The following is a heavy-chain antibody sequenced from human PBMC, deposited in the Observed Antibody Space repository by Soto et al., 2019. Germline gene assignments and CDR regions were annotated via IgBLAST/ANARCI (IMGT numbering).Heavy chain of an antibody. J-gene: IGHJ4*01. V-gene: IGHV3-23*01. CDR3: AQGSVLVTRFYFAN. CDR2: ISGTGGST. Sequence: EVQILESGGDSVQPRGSLRLSCAISGFTFSSYAMSWVRQAPGKGLEWVSGISGTGGSTYYADSVKGRFTISRDNSKNTLYLQMNRVRAEATALSLCAQGSVLVTRFYFANWRSGARVNVSS. D-gene: IGHD2-21*02. CDR1: GFTFSSYA.